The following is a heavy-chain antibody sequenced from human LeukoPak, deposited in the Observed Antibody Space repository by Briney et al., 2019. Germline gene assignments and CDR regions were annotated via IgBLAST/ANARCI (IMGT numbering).Heavy chain of an antibody. V-gene: IGHV4-59*01. D-gene: IGHD5-12*01. CDR1: GGSISNYY. J-gene: IGHJ4*02. CDR3: ASESTGRGYSGYDLDY. Sequence: SETLSLTCTVSGGSISNYYWNWIRQPPGKGLEWIGYITGSIYFSGSTDYNPSLRSRVTISIDTSKNQFSLKLKSVTAADTAVYYCASESTGRGYSGYDLDYWGQGTLVTVSS. CDR2: ITGSIYFSGST.